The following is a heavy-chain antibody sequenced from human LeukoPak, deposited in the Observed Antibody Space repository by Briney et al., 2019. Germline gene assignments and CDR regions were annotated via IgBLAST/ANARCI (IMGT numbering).Heavy chain of an antibody. CDR3: ARHPDDYVWGSYRPTWFDP. Sequence: PSETLSLTCTVSGGSISSSSYYWGWIRQPPGKGLEWIGSIYYSGSTYYNPSLKSRVTISVDTSKNQFSLKLSSVTAADTAVYYCARHPDDYVWGSYRPTWFDPWGQGTLVTVSS. CDR1: GGSISSSSYY. D-gene: IGHD3-16*02. CDR2: IYYSGST. V-gene: IGHV4-39*01. J-gene: IGHJ5*02.